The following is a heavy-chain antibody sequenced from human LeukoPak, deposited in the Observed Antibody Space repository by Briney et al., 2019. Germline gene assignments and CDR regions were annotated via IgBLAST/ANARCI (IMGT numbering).Heavy chain of an antibody. CDR2: ISGSDSSA. CDR3: AKAGSYYDSSAYYYGYFLDY. CDR1: GFTYSSYV. Sequence: GGSLRLSCAASGFTYSSYVMSWVRQAPGKGLEWVSAISGSDSSAFYVDSVKGRFTISRDNSKNTLYLQMNSLRAGDTAVYYCAKAGSYYDSSAYYYGYFLDYWGQGTLVTVSS. D-gene: IGHD3-22*01. V-gene: IGHV3-23*01. J-gene: IGHJ4*02.